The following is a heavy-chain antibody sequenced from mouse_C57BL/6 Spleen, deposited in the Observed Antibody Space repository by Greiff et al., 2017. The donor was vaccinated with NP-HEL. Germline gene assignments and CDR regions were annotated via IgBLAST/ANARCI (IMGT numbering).Heavy chain of an antibody. Sequence: QVQLQQSGPELVKPGASVKLSCKASGYTFTSYGINWVKQRPGQGLEWIGCIYPRDGSTNYTEKFKGKATLTVDTSSSTAYMELHSLTSEDSAVDCCARSSKITPYSFDYWGQGTTLTVSS. V-gene: IGHV1-85*01. CDR1: GYTFTSYG. D-gene: IGHD2-4*01. J-gene: IGHJ2*01. CDR3: ARSSKITPYSFDY. CDR2: IYPRDGST.